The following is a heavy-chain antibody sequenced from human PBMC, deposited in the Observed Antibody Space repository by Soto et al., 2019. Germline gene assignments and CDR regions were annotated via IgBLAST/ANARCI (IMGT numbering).Heavy chain of an antibody. D-gene: IGHD6-13*01. CDR2: ISWNSDSI. CDR1: GFTFGDYA. Sequence: EVQLVESGGGLVQPGGSLRLSCAASGFTFGDYAMHWVRQTPGKGLEWVSCISWNSDSIAYADSVKGRFTISRDNAKNSLYLQMNSLRAEDTALYYCTKDIGSSYFTYYFDSWGQGTLVTVSS. V-gene: IGHV3-9*01. CDR3: TKDIGSSYFTYYFDS. J-gene: IGHJ4*02.